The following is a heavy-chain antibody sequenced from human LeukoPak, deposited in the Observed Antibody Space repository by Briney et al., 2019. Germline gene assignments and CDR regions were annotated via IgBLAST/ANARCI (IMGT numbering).Heavy chain of an antibody. J-gene: IGHJ3*02. CDR1: GGSISSSSYY. CDR3: ARHSRSGYSGYENAFDI. D-gene: IGHD5-12*01. CDR2: IYYSGST. V-gene: IGHV4-39*01. Sequence: SETLSLTCTVSGGSISSSSYYWGWIRQPPAKGLEWMGSIYYSGSTYYTPSLKSRVTISVDTSKNQFSLKLSSVTAADTAVYYCARHSRSGYSGYENAFDIWGQGTMVTASS.